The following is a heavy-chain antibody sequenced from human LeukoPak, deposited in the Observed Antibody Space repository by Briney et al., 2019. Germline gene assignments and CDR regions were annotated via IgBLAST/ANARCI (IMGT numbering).Heavy chain of an antibody. V-gene: IGHV4-4*09. CDR3: AARSERGYRDY. J-gene: IGHJ4*02. CDR1: GGSISSYY. D-gene: IGHD5-18*01. CDR2: IYTSGST. Sequence: SETLSLTCTVSGGSISSYYWSWIRQPPGKGLEWIGYIYTSGSTNYNPPLKSRVTISVDTSKNQFSLKLSSVTAADTAVYYCAARSERGYRDYWGQGTLVTVSS.